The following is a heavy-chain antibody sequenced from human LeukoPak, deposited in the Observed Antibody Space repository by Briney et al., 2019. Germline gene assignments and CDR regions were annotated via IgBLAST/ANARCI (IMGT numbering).Heavy chain of an antibody. V-gene: IGHV3-30*02. CDR3: VRDQGSGWYVPTAIDY. D-gene: IGHD6-19*01. Sequence: AGGSLRLSCAASGFIFSSYGMHRVRQAPGKGLEWVAFIRYDGSNTYYADSVKGRFTISRDNSKNTLYLQMNSLRGEDTAVYYCVRDQGSGWYVPTAIDYWGQGTLVAVSS. CDR1: GFIFSSYG. J-gene: IGHJ4*02. CDR2: IRYDGSNT.